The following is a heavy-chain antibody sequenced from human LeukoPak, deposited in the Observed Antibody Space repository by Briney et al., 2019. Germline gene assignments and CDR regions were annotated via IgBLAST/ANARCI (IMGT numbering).Heavy chain of an antibody. J-gene: IGHJ3*02. Sequence: SETLSLTCTVSGDSISNNNYYWGWIRQPPGKGLEWIVSIHNGGSTYYNPSLKSRVTISVDTSKNQFSLKLSSVTAADTAVYFCARLSRSTLGDCDQTNCPDYGFDIWGQGTMVTVSS. CDR3: ARLSRSTLGDCDQTNCPDYGFDI. CDR2: IHNGGST. V-gene: IGHV4-39*07. CDR1: GDSISNNNYY. D-gene: IGHD2-15*01.